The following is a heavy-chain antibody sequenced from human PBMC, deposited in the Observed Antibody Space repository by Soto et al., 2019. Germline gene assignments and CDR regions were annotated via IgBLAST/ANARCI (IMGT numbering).Heavy chain of an antibody. CDR3: VRQYYYDSSGYYYYYGMDV. V-gene: IGHV2-70*01. D-gene: IGHD3-22*01. CDR1: GFSLSTSGMC. CDR2: IDWDDDK. Sequence: SGPTLVNPTQTLTLTCTFSGFSLSTSGMCVSWIRQPPGKALEWLALIDWDDDKYYSTSLKTRLTISKDTSKNQVVLTMTNMDPVDTATYYCVRQYYYDSSGYYYYYGMDVWGQGTTVTVSS. J-gene: IGHJ6*02.